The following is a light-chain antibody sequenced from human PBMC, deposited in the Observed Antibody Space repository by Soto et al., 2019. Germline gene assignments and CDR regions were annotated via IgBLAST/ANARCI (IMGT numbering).Light chain of an antibody. J-gene: IGKJ1*01. CDR3: QQYKSYKT. Sequence: DIPMTQSPSTLSASVGDRVTITCRASQTISSGLAWYQQKPGKAPKVLIYDASTLESGVPSRFSVSGSGTEFTLTISSLQPDDFATYYCQQYKSYKTFGQGTKVEIK. CDR1: QTISSG. V-gene: IGKV1-5*01. CDR2: DAS.